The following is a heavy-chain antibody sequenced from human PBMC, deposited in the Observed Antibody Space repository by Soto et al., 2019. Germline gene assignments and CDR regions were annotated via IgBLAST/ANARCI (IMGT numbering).Heavy chain of an antibody. CDR1: GGTFSSYA. V-gene: IGHV1-69*13. Sequence: SVKVSCKASGGTFSSYAISWVRQAPGQGLEWMGGIIPIFGTANYAQKFQGRVTTTADESTSTAYMELSSLRSEDTAVYYCANMASHNLRYFDYWGQGTLGTVSS. CDR3: ANMASHNLRYFDY. D-gene: IGHD3-10*01. CDR2: IIPIFGTA. J-gene: IGHJ4*02.